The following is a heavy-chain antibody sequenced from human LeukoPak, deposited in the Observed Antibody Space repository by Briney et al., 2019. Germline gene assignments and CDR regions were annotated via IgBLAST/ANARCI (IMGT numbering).Heavy chain of an antibody. D-gene: IGHD1-7*01. V-gene: IGHV1-3*01. J-gene: IGHJ6*02. Sequence: GASVKVSCKASGYTFTSYAMHWERQAPGQRLEWMGWINAGNGNTRYSQKLQGRVTITRDTSANTVYMELSSLRSGDTAVYYCARDDWNYKFTIHSYYYGMDVWGQGTTVTVSS. CDR1: GYTFTSYA. CDR3: ARDDWNYKFTIHSYYYGMDV. CDR2: INAGNGNT.